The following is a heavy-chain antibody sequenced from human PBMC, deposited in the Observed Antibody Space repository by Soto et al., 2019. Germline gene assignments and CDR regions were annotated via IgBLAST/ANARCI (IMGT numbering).Heavy chain of an antibody. CDR1: GFTFSSYA. D-gene: IGHD3-9*01. V-gene: IGHV3-23*01. CDR3: SKYLRAVLRYLDWPPGVHYYGMDV. J-gene: IGHJ6*02. Sequence: GGSLRVSCAASGFTFSSYAMSWVRQAPGKGLEWVSAISGSGGSTYYAGSVKGRFTISRDNSKNTLYLQMNSLRPEDTVVYDCSKYLRAVLRYLDWPPGVHYYGMDVWGQGTTVTVSS. CDR2: ISGSGGST.